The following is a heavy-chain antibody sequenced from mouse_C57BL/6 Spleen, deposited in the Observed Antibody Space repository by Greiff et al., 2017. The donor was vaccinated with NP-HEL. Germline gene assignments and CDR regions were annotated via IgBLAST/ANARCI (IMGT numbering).Heavy chain of an antibody. CDR2: INPSTGGT. J-gene: IGHJ4*01. CDR3: ARSYYGSRYAMVY. CDR1: GYSFTGYY. Sequence: EVQLQQSGPELVKPGASVKISCKASGYSFTGYYMHWVKQSSEKSLEWIGEINPSTGGTSYNQKFKGKATLTVDKSSSTAYMQLKSLTSEDSAVYYCARSYYGSRYAMVYWGQGTSVTVSS. V-gene: IGHV1-43*01. D-gene: IGHD1-1*01.